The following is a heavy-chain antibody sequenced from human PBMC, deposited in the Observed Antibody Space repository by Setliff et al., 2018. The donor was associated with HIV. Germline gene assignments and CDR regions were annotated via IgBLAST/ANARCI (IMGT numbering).Heavy chain of an antibody. CDR1: GYSMSSGYY. Sequence: SETLSLTCGVSGYSMSSGYYWGWIRQPPGKGLEWIGNVYHTGSTYYNPSLKSRVTISVDTSKNQFSLRLSSGIAADTAVYYCARHREPPGSSWIYYYSYRDVWGKGTTVSVSS. D-gene: IGHD6-13*01. CDR3: ARHREPPGSSWIYYYSYRDV. J-gene: IGHJ6*03. CDR2: VYHTGST. V-gene: IGHV4-38-2*01.